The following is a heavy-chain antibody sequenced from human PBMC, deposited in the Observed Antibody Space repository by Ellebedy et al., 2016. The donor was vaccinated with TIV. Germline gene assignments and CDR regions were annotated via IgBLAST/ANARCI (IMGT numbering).Heavy chain of an antibody. CDR2: ISGSGGST. CDR3: AKDKVIVATGKFDH. V-gene: IGHV3-23*01. J-gene: IGHJ4*02. D-gene: IGHD2/OR15-2a*01. CDR1: GFTFSSYA. Sequence: GGSLRLXCAASGFTFSSYAMSWVRQAAGKGLEWVSGISGSGGSTYYADSVKGRFTISRDNSKNTMYLQMNSLRAEDTAVYYCAKDKVIVATGKFDHWGQGTLVTVSS.